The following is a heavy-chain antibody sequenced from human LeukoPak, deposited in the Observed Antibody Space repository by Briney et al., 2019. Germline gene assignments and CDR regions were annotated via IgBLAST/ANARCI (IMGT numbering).Heavy chain of an antibody. Sequence: GGSLRLSCAASGFTFSSYGMHWVRQAPGKGLEWVAVIWYDGSNKYYADSVKGRFTISRDNSKNTLYLQMNSLRAEDTAVYYCTPHPVDSSGYYYDSSDAFDIWGQGTTVTVSS. CDR3: TPHPVDSSGYYYDSSDAFDI. J-gene: IGHJ3*02. V-gene: IGHV3-33*01. D-gene: IGHD3-22*01. CDR1: GFTFSSYG. CDR2: IWYDGSNK.